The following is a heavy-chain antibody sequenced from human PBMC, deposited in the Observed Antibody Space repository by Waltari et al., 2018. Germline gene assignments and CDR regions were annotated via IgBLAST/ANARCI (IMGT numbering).Heavy chain of an antibody. D-gene: IGHD5-12*01. CDR3: ARVKVATPSAEYFQH. CDR2: INPNSGGT. V-gene: IGHV1-2*06. Sequence: QVQLVQSGAEVKKPGASVTVSCKASGYTFTGYYMHWVRQAPGQGLEWMGRINPNSGGTNYAQKFQGRVTMTRDTSISTAYMELSRLRSDDTAVYYCARVKVATPSAEYFQHWGQGTLVTVSS. CDR1: GYTFTGYY. J-gene: IGHJ1*01.